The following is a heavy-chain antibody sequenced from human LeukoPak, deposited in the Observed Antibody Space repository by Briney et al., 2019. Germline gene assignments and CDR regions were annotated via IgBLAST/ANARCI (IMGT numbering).Heavy chain of an antibody. J-gene: IGHJ6*02. CDR1: GYTFTSYA. Sequence: ASVKVSCKASGYTFTSYAMHWVRQAPGQRLEWMGWINAGNGNTKYSQKFQGRVTITRDTSASTAYMELSSLRSEDTAVYYCARGEHDYSNPYYYYYHGMDVWGQGTTVTVSS. V-gene: IGHV1-3*01. D-gene: IGHD4-11*01. CDR2: INAGNGNT. CDR3: ARGEHDYSNPYYYYYHGMDV.